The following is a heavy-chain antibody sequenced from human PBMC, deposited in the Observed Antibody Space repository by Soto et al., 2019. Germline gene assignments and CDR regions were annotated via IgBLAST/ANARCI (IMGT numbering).Heavy chain of an antibody. D-gene: IGHD3-3*01. CDR3: ARGSYDFWSGYQNIDY. V-gene: IGHV1-18*01. Sequence: WASVKGSCKASGYTLTGDGIGWVRQAPGQGLEWMGWISAYNGNTNYAQKLQGRVTMTTDTSTSTAYMELRSLRSDDTAVYYCARGSYDFWSGYQNIDYWGQGTLVTVSS. CDR1: GYTLTGDG. J-gene: IGHJ4*02. CDR2: ISAYNGNT.